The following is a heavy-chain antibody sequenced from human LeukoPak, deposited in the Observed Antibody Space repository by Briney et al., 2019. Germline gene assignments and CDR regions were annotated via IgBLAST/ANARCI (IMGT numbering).Heavy chain of an antibody. Sequence: GGSLRLSCAASGFAFSDYEMNWVRQAPEEGLEWVSYISAVDTIYYADSVKGRFTISRDNAKKSLFLHMNSLRVEDTAVYYCATETGYSNYDAFDIWGQGTMVTVSS. D-gene: IGHD4-11*01. J-gene: IGHJ3*02. CDR3: ATETGYSNYDAFDI. CDR2: ISAVDTI. V-gene: IGHV3-69-1*02. CDR1: GFAFSDYE.